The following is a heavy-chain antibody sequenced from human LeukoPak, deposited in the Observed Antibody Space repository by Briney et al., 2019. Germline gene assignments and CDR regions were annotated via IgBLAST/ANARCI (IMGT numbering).Heavy chain of an antibody. V-gene: IGHV4-38-2*02. Sequence: PSETLSLTCTVSDYSISSGYYWGWIRQPPGKGLEWIGSVYHSGSTYSNPSLRSRVTISVDTSKNQFSLKLSSVTAADTAVYYCASRYSGTYYFDYWGQGTLVTVSS. CDR2: VYHSGST. CDR1: DYSISSGYY. CDR3: ASRYSGTYYFDY. J-gene: IGHJ4*02. D-gene: IGHD1-26*01.